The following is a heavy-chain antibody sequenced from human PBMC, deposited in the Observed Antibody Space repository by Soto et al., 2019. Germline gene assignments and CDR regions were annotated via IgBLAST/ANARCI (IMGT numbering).Heavy chain of an antibody. CDR2: IYHSGSF. CDR1: GGSISSGGSY. Sequence: PSETLSLTCTVSGGSISSGGSYWNWIRQRPGKGLEWIGYIYHSGSFYYTPSLKGRAIISADTSKNQFALKLSSVTAADTAVYYCARAPETPMIFAVVRPYFFDYWGQASLVTVS. J-gene: IGHJ4*02. D-gene: IGHD3-3*01. V-gene: IGHV4-31*03. CDR3: ARAPETPMIFAVVRPYFFDY.